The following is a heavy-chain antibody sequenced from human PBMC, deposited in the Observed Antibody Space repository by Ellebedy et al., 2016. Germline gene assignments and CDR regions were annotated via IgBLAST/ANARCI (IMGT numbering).Heavy chain of an antibody. D-gene: IGHD3-10*01. V-gene: IGHV3-53*01. CDR2: IYSGGST. J-gene: IGHJ3*02. CDR1: GFTVSSNY. CDR3: AKSLGSGYYGSGKDAFDI. Sequence: GESLKISCAASGFTVSSNYMSWVRQAPGKGLEWVSVIYSGGSTYYADSVKGRFTISRDNSKNTLYLQMNSLRAEDTAVYYCAKSLGSGYYGSGKDAFDIWGQGTMVTVSS.